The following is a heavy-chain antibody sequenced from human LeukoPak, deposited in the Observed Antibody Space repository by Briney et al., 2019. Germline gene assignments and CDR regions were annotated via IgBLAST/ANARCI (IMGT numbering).Heavy chain of an antibody. V-gene: IGHV3-48*01. D-gene: IGHD3-10*01. J-gene: IGHJ5*02. CDR1: GFTFSSYS. Sequence: PGGSLRLSCAASGFTFSSYSMNWVRQAPGKGLEWVSYISSSSSTIYYADSVKGRFTISRDNAKNSLYLQMNSLRAEDTAVYYCARRITMVRGVLSELNWFDPWGQGTLVTVSS. CDR3: ARRITMVRGVLSELNWFDP. CDR2: ISSSSSTI.